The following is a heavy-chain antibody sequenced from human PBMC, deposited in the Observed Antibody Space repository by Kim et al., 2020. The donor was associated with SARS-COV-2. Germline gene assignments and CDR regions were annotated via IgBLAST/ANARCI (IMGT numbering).Heavy chain of an antibody. J-gene: IGHJ3*02. CDR2: IYYSGST. CDR3: ARRLVDYDSSGYHHDAFDI. V-gene: IGHV4-59*01. Sequence: SETLSLTCTVSGGSISSYYWSWIRQPPGKGLEWIGYIYYSGSTNYNPSLKSRVTISVDTSKNQFSLKLSSVTAADTAVYYCARRLVDYDSSGYHHDAFDIWGQGTMVTVSS. D-gene: IGHD3-22*01. CDR1: GGSISSYY.